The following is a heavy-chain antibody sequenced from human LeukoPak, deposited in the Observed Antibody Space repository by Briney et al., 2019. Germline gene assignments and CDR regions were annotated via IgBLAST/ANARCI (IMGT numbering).Heavy chain of an antibody. V-gene: IGHV4-39*01. CDR1: GGAISSYY. J-gene: IGHJ3*02. CDR2: IYYSGIT. D-gene: IGHD1-26*01. Sequence: SETLSLTCTVSGGAISSYYWGWIRQPPGKGLECIGSIYYSGITYYNPSLKSRVTISVDTSKNQFSLKLSSVTAADTAVYYCARHSGSYREAFEIWGQGTMVTVSS. CDR3: ARHSGSYREAFEI.